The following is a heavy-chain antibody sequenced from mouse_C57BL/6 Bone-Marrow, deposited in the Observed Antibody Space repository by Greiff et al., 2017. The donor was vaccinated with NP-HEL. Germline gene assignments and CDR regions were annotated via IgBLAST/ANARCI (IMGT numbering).Heavy chain of an antibody. CDR2: IDPSDSYT. Sequence: QVQLQQPGAELVRPGTSVKLSCKASGYTFTSYWMHWVKQRPGQGLEWIGVIDPSDSYTNYNQKFKGKATLTVDTSSSTAYMQLSSLTSEDSAVYCCARGGGGGSQYWYFDVWGTGTTVTVSS. J-gene: IGHJ1*03. CDR3: ARGGGGGSQYWYFDV. V-gene: IGHV1-59*01. D-gene: IGHD1-1*02. CDR1: GYTFTSYW.